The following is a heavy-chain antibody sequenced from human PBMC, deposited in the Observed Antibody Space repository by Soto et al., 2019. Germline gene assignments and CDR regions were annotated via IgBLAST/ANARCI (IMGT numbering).Heavy chain of an antibody. CDR1: GFPFSTSA. CDR3: AKYSGSYPVYNGLSL. J-gene: IGHJ6*02. V-gene: IGHV3-23*01. CDR2: ISASSDAA. Sequence: EVQLLESGGGLVQPGGSLRLSCAASGFPFSTSAMNWVRQAQGKGLEWVSIISASSDAAYYAESVKGRFASSRDNSKNTLYLQMNSLRAEDTAVYYCAKYSGSYPVYNGLSLWGQGTTVTVS. D-gene: IGHD1-26*01.